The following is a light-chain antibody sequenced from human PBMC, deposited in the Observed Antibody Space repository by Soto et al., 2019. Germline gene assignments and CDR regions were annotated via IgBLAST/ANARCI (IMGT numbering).Light chain of an antibody. V-gene: IGKV1-9*01. CDR2: KAS. Sequence: DIQLTQSPSVLSASVGDTVTITCRASQALSNYLAWYQQKPGKAPDLLIYKASTLKSGVPSRFSGSGSGTDFTLTISRLEPEDSALYYCQQYDGSPWTFGQGTKVDIK. CDR1: QALSNY. CDR3: QQYDGSPWT. J-gene: IGKJ1*01.